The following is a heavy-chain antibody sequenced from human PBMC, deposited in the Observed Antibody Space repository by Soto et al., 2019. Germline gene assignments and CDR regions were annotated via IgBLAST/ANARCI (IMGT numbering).Heavy chain of an antibody. CDR2: IYPGDSDT. V-gene: IGHV5-51*01. CDR3: VRLA. J-gene: IGHJ5*01. Sequence: GGYLKISCKDLGYPFTTYRFGWVSQKPWKGLEWMGIIYPGDSDTTYSQSFQGQVTISADKFISTAYLQWNSLKASESARYYCVRLAWG. CDR1: GYPFTTYR.